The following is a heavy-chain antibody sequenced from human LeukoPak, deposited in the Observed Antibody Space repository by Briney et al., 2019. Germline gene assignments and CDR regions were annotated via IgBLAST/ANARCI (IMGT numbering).Heavy chain of an antibody. CDR3: ARQKTRAFDI. V-gene: IGHV4-39*01. J-gene: IGHJ3*02. Sequence: SETLSLTCAVYGGSFSGYYWGCIRQPPGKGLEWIGSIYYSGSTYYNPSLKSRVTISVDTSKNQFSLKLNSVTAADTAVYYCARQKTRAFDIWGQGTMVTVSS. D-gene: IGHD1-1*01. CDR1: GGSFSGYY. CDR2: IYYSGST.